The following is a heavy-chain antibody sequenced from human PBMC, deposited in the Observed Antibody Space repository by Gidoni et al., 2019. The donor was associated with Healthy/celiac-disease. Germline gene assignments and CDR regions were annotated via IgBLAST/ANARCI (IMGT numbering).Heavy chain of an antibody. D-gene: IGHD2-15*01. CDR1: GFTVSSNY. Sequence: EVQLVESGGGLIQSGASLRLSCAASGFTVSSNYMSWVRQAPGKGLEWVSVIYRGGSTYYADSVKGRFTISRDNSKNTLYLQMNSLRAEDTAVYYCARVFSSEDQYCSGGSCYFDYWGQGTLVTVSS. CDR2: IYRGGST. J-gene: IGHJ4*02. CDR3: ARVFSSEDQYCSGGSCYFDY. V-gene: IGHV3-53*01.